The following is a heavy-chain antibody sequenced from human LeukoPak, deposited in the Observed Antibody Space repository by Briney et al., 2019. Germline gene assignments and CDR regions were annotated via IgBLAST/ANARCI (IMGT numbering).Heavy chain of an antibody. CDR2: IYPGDSDT. J-gene: IGHJ5*02. V-gene: IGHV5-51*01. CDR3: ARLGVKVSDPKFRFFVIP. CDR1: GYTFTDYW. D-gene: IGHD3-3*01. Sequence: GESLQISCQGSGYTFTDYWLGWGRQLPGKGREWMGHIYPGDSDTRDSPSFEGQVTISADKSINTAYLRWSSLKASDTAMYYCARLGVKVSDPKFRFFVIPWGQGTLVTVSS.